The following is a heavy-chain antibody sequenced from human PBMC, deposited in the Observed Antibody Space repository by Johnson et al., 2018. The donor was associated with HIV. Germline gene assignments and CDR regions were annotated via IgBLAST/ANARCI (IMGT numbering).Heavy chain of an antibody. V-gene: IGHV3-23*04. CDR1: GFTFSTNA. Sequence: VQLVESGGGVVQPRRSLRLSCAASGFTFSTNAMSWVRQAPGKGLEWVAGISDSGGRTDYAESVKGRFTISRDNSKNTLYMQMNSLRGEDTAVYYCAKCVYSSSSWMLFDIWGQGTMVTVSS. D-gene: IGHD6-6*01. CDR2: ISDSGGRT. J-gene: IGHJ3*02. CDR3: AKCVYSSSSWMLFDI.